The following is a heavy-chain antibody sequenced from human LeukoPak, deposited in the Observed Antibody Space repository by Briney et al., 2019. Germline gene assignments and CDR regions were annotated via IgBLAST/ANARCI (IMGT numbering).Heavy chain of an antibody. J-gene: IGHJ6*03. CDR2: IHNDGTQG. CDR1: GFTFSRLG. V-gene: IGHV3-30*02. D-gene: IGHD3-16*01. Sequence: PGGSLTLSCAASGFTFSRLGMQWVRQAPGKGLEWVAVIHNDGTQGQYADSVKGRFTISKDNSQNTLSLQMNNLRDDDTAVYYCAKEGDEFRGYLDVWGKGTTVTVSS. CDR3: AKEGDEFRGYLDV.